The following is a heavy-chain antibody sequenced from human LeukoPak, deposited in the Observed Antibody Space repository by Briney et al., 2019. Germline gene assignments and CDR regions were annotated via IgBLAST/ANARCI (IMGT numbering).Heavy chain of an antibody. V-gene: IGHV4-39*07. CDR2: IYYTGNT. J-gene: IGHJ3*02. D-gene: IGHD3-10*01. CDR1: GDSITGYY. Sequence: SETLSLTCSVSGDSITGYYRGWIRQPPGKGLEWIGNIYYTGNTYYNSSLKNRVTISLDTSKNQFSLKVISMTAADTAAYYCTKSDGYGLIRICGRGTMVTVSS. CDR3: TKSDGYGLIRI.